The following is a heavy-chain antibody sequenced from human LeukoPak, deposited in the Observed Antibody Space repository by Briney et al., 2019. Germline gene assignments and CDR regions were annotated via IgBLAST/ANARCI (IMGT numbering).Heavy chain of an antibody. CDR2: INTDGSSI. J-gene: IGHJ6*03. Sequence: GXLRLSCAASGFTFSSYWMHWVRQAPGKGLVWVSRINTDGSSISCADSVKGRFTISRDNAKNTLYVQMNSLRAEDTAVYYCASSYGDPRGYYSYYYMDVWGKGTTVTVSS. CDR1: GFTFSSYW. V-gene: IGHV3-74*01. D-gene: IGHD4-17*01. CDR3: ASSYGDPRGYYSYYYMDV.